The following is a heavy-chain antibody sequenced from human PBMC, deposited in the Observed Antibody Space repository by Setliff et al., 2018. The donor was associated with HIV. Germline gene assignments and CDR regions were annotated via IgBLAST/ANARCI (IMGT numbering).Heavy chain of an antibody. CDR1: GFTFSASW. Sequence: PGGSLRLSCTASGFTFSASWMTWVRQAPGKGLEWVALINPDSTVTYYVDSVKGRFTISRDNAKTSLSLQMNSLTAEDTAVYYCARDPGNGAVDYWGQGTLVTVSS. J-gene: IGHJ4*02. CDR3: ARDPGNGAVDY. CDR2: INPDSTVT. V-gene: IGHV3-7*01.